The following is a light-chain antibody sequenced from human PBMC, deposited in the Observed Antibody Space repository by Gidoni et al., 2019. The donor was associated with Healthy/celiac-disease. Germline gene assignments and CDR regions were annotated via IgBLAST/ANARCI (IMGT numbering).Light chain of an antibody. CDR1: SSNIGAGYD. Sequence: QSVLTQPPSVSGAPGRRVTISCTGSSSNIGAGYDVHWYQQLPGTAPKLLIYGNSNRPSGVPDRFSGSKSGTSASLAITGLQAEDEADYYCQSYDSSLRAQVFGGGTKLTVL. V-gene: IGLV1-40*01. CDR3: QSYDSSLRAQV. J-gene: IGLJ3*02. CDR2: GNS.